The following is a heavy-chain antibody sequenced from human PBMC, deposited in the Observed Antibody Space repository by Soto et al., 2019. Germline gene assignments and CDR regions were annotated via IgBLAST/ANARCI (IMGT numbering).Heavy chain of an antibody. D-gene: IGHD4-4*01. Sequence: GGSLRLSCAASGFTFSGSAMHWVRQASGKGLEWVGRIRSKANSYATAYAASVKGRFTISRDNSKNTLYLQMNSLRAEDTAVYYCATTVTKDEAFDIWGQGTMVTVSS. V-gene: IGHV3-73*01. CDR2: IRSKANSYAT. CDR1: GFTFSGSA. CDR3: ATTVTKDEAFDI. J-gene: IGHJ3*02.